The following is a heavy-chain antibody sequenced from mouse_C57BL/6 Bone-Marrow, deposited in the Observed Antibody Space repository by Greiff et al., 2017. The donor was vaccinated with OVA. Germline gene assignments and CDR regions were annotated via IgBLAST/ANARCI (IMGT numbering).Heavy chain of an antibody. CDR2: IDPSDSST. Sequence: QVQLQQPGAELVMPGASVKLSCKASGYTFTSYWMHWVKQRPGQGLEWIGEIDPSDSSTNYNQKFKGKSTLTVDKSSSTAYMQLSSLTSEDSAVYYCSLYYSKGGWYFDVWGTGTTVTVSS. J-gene: IGHJ1*03. CDR3: SLYYSKGGWYFDV. D-gene: IGHD2-5*01. CDR1: GYTFTSYW. V-gene: IGHV1-69*01.